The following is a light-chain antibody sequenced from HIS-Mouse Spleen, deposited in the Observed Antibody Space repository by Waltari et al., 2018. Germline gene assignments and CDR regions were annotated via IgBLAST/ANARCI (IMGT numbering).Light chain of an antibody. CDR1: SSNIGSNT. J-gene: IGLJ2*01. Sequence: QSVLTQPPSASGTPGQRVTISCSGSSSNIGSNTVNWYQQLPGTAPKLLISSNPQRPSGVPDRFAGSKSGTSASLAISGLQSEDEADYYCAAWDDSLNGVVFGGGTKLTVL. CDR3: AAWDDSLNGVV. V-gene: IGLV1-44*01. CDR2: SNP.